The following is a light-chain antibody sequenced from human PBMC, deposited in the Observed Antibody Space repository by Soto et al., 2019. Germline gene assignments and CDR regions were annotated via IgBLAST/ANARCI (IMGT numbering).Light chain of an antibody. V-gene: IGLV7-43*01. Sequence: QAVVTQEPSLTVAPGGTVTLTCTCSTGAVTSDYYPNWFQQKPGQAPRALIYSTSNRHSWTPARFSGSLFGGKAALTLSGVQPEDEAEYYGLLYNGCAQPNWVCGGGTKLTVL. CDR3: LLYNGCAQPNWV. CDR2: STS. CDR1: TGAVTSDYY. J-gene: IGLJ3*02.